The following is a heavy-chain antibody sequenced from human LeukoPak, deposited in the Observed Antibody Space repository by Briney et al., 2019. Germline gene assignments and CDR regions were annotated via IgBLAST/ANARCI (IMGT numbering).Heavy chain of an antibody. Sequence: GGSLRLSCAASGFTFDDYAMHWVRQAPGKGLEWVSGISWNSGSIGYADSVKGRFTISRDNAMNSLYLQMNSLRAEDTALYYCAKDMAAGTPSYYGMDVWGQGTTVTVS. CDR2: ISWNSGSI. CDR1: GFTFDDYA. D-gene: IGHD6-13*01. V-gene: IGHV3-9*01. J-gene: IGHJ6*02. CDR3: AKDMAAGTPSYYGMDV.